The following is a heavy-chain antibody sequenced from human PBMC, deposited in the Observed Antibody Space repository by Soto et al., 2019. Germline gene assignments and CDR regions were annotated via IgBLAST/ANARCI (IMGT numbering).Heavy chain of an antibody. CDR3: ARDHDYGGSNRGDY. V-gene: IGHV1-69*06. D-gene: IGHD4-17*01. Sequence: QVQLVQSGAEVRKPGSSVKVSCKASGGTFSRHAISWVRQAPGQGLEWMGGIIPIFGTANHAQKFQGRVTMTTDTSTSTAYMELRSLRSDDTAVYYCARDHDYGGSNRGDYWGQGTLVTVSS. J-gene: IGHJ4*02. CDR1: GGTFSRHA. CDR2: IIPIFGTA.